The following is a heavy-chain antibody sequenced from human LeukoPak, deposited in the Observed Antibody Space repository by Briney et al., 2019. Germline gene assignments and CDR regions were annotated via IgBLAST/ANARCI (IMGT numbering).Heavy chain of an antibody. V-gene: IGHV3-7*01. CDR2: IKGDGSKN. D-gene: IGHD1-1*01. CDR1: GFTFSSYA. J-gene: IGHJ4*02. CDR3: ARDGSATGSFDY. Sequence: GGSLRLSCAASGFTFSSYALSWVRQAPGKGLEWVANIKGDGSKNHYVDSVKGRFTISRDNAKKSLYLQMDNVGAEDTALYYCARDGSATGSFDYWGQGILVTVSS.